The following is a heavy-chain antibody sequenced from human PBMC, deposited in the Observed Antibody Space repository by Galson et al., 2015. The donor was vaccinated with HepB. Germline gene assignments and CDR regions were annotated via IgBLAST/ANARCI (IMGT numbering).Heavy chain of an antibody. Sequence: SLRLSCAASGFTFSSYSMNWVRQAPGKGLEWVSYISSSSSTIYYADSVKGRFTISRDNAKNSLYLQMNSLRDEDTAVYYCARDPVHGDYGYYFDYWGQGTLVTVSS. D-gene: IGHD4-17*01. CDR3: ARDPVHGDYGYYFDY. J-gene: IGHJ4*02. V-gene: IGHV3-48*02. CDR1: GFTFSSYS. CDR2: ISSSSSTI.